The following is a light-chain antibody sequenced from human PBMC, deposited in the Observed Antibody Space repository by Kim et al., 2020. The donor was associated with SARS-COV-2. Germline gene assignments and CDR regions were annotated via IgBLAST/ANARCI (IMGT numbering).Light chain of an antibody. J-gene: IGLJ1*01. CDR1: NIGSKS. Sequence: PGKPARITCGGNNIGSKSVHWYKQKPGQAPVLVIYYDSDRPSGIPERFSGSNSGNTATLTISRVEAGDEADYYCQVWDSSSDHPYVFGTGTKVTVL. CDR2: YDS. V-gene: IGLV3-21*04. CDR3: QVWDSSSDHPYV.